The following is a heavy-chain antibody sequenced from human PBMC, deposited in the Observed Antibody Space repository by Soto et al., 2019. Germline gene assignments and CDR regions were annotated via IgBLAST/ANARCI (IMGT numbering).Heavy chain of an antibody. CDR2: ISGSDGKT. Sequence: PGGSLRLSCAASGFSFSSYAMSWVRQAPGKGLEWVSTISGSDGKTFYADSVKGRFSISRDTSDNMLYLQMNSLRDDDTAVYYCAKYCSSAICYIGSFDIWGQGTMVTVSS. CDR3: AKYCSSAICYIGSFDI. D-gene: IGHD2-2*02. CDR1: GFSFSSYA. J-gene: IGHJ3*02. V-gene: IGHV3-23*01.